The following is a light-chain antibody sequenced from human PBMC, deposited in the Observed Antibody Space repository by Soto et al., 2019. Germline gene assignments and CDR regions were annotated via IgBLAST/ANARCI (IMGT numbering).Light chain of an antibody. CDR2: EVS. CDR1: SSDVGGYNY. Sequence: QSALTQPASVSGSPGQSITISCTGTSSDVGGYNYVSWYRQHPGKAPKLMIYEVSNRPSGVSNRFSGSKSGNTASLTISGLQAEDEADYYCSSYTSSSTPVLFGGGTKLTVL. J-gene: IGLJ2*01. CDR3: SSYTSSSTPVL. V-gene: IGLV2-14*01.